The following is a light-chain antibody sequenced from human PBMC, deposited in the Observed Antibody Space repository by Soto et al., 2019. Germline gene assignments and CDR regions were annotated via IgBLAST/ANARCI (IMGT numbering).Light chain of an antibody. CDR2: DAS. CDR3: QQYNNWPRT. J-gene: IGKJ1*01. Sequence: EIVSTQSPATLSVSPGERATLSCRASQSVSSNFAWYQQKPGQAPRLLIYDASTRATGIPARFSGSGSGTEFTLTISSLQSEDFAVYYCQQYNNWPRTFGQGTKVDIK. CDR1: QSVSSN. V-gene: IGKV3-15*01.